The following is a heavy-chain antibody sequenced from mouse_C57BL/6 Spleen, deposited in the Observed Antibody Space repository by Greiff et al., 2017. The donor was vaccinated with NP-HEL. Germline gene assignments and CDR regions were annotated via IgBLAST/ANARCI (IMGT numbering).Heavy chain of an antibody. V-gene: IGHV1-82*01. Sequence: QVQLQQSGPELVKPGASVKISCKASGYAFSSSWMNWVKQRPGKGLEWIGRIYPGDGDTNYNGKFKGKATLTADKSSSTAYMQLSSLTSEDSAVYFCARRYYGSRYGNAMDYWGQGTSVTVSS. CDR1: GYAFSSSW. D-gene: IGHD1-1*01. J-gene: IGHJ4*01. CDR2: IYPGDGDT. CDR3: ARRYYGSRYGNAMDY.